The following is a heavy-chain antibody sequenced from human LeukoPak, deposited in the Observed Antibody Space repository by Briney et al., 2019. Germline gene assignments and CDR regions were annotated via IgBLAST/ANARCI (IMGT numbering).Heavy chain of an antibody. CDR1: GFTFSNYA. Sequence: PGGSLRLSCAASGFTFSNYAMSWVPQAPGKGLESVSCISGSGGSTHYADSVKCRFTIPRYNSKHRLYLPMNSLRGEDTAVYFCARPYYYDTSGLRSIDSWGQGTLVTVSS. V-gene: IGHV3-23*01. CDR3: ARPYYYDTSGLRSIDS. D-gene: IGHD3-22*01. J-gene: IGHJ4*02. CDR2: ISGSGGST.